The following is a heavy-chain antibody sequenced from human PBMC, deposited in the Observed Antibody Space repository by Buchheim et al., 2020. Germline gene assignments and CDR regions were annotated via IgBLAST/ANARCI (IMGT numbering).Heavy chain of an antibody. CDR3: ARALNHFDAFDI. V-gene: IGHV3-48*02. CDR1: GFTFSRYS. CDR2: LSSSTSAI. D-gene: IGHD3-10*01. J-gene: IGHJ3*02. Sequence: EVQLVESGGGLVQPGGSLRLSCAASGFTFSRYSMNWVRQAPGKGLEWVSYLSSSTSAIYYAGSVKGRFTISRDNAKNSLYLQMNSLRDEDTAVYYCARALNHFDAFDIWGQGT.